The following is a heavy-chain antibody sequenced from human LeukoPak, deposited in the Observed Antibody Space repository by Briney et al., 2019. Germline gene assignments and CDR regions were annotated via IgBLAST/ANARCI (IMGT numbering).Heavy chain of an antibody. CDR2: ISSSGSTI. CDR3: ARELALYFDY. D-gene: IGHD1-1*01. J-gene: IGHJ4*02. Sequence: GGSLRLSCAASGFAFGNYAMRWVRQAPGKGLEWVSYISSSGSTIYYADSVKGRFTISRDNAKNSLYLQMNSLRAEDTAVYYCARELALYFDYWGQGTLVTVSS. V-gene: IGHV3-48*03. CDR1: GFAFGNYA.